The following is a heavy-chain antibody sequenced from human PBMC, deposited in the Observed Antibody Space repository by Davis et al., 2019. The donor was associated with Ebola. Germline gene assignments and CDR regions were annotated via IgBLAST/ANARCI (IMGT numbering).Heavy chain of an antibody. V-gene: IGHV1-69*13. Sequence: AASVKVSCKASGYTFTSYDINWVRQATGQGLEWMGGIIPIFGTANYAQKFQGRVTITADESTSTVYMELSSLRSEDTAVYYCAWAGITIFGVVIVNDMDVWGQGTTVTVSS. CDR2: IIPIFGTA. D-gene: IGHD3-3*01. CDR3: AWAGITIFGVVIVNDMDV. J-gene: IGHJ6*02. CDR1: GYTFTSYD.